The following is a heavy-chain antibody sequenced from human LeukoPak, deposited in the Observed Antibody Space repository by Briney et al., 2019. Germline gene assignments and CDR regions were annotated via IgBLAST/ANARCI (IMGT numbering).Heavy chain of an antibody. V-gene: IGHV3-48*02. J-gene: IGHJ4*02. CDR3: ARVGGYSSGWYFSS. D-gene: IGHD6-19*01. CDR2: ISSGSSAI. CDR1: GFTFSRFG. Sequence: PGGSLRLSCAASGFTFSRFGMNWVRQAPGKGREWLSDISSGSSAINYADSVKGRFTISRDNAKNSVYLLMSSLRDEDTGVYYCARVGGYSSGWYFSSWGQGTLVTVSS.